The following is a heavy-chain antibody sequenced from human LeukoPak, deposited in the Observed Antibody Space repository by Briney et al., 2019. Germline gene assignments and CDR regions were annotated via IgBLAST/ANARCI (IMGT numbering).Heavy chain of an antibody. Sequence: ASVKVSCKASGGTFISYAISWVRQAPGQGLEWMGGIIPIFGTANYAQKFQGRVTITADESTSTAYMELSSLRSEDTAVYYCARETDHSSSWYTDYWGQGTLVTVSS. CDR3: ARETDHSSSWYTDY. CDR2: IIPIFGTA. V-gene: IGHV1-69*13. J-gene: IGHJ4*02. CDR1: GGTFISYA. D-gene: IGHD6-13*01.